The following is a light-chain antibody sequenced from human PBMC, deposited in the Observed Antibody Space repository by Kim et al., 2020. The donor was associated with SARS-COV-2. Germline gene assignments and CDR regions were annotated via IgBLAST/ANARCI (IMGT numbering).Light chain of an antibody. J-gene: IGKJ2*01. V-gene: IGKV1-39*01. CDR2: AAS. Sequence: SAYVGDRVSITCRASQSISGYLNSYQQKVGKAPKLLIYAASNLQSAVPSRFSCSGSGTDFTLTISSLQLEDYATYYCQQSFGTPYTFGQGTKLEI. CDR3: QQSFGTPYT. CDR1: QSISGY.